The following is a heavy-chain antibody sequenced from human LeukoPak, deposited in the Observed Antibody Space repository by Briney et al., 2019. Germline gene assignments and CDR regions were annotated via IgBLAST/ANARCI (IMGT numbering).Heavy chain of an antibody. CDR3: ARGRDYYASGSYDY. D-gene: IGHD3-10*01. V-gene: IGHV4-59*01. CDR1: GASISSYY. CDR2: IYDSGST. Sequence: SETLSLTCTVSGASISSYYWSWIRQSPGKGLEWIGYIYDSGSTNYNPSLKSRVTISVDTSKNQFSLKLSSVTAADTAVFYCARGRDYYASGSYDYWGQGTPVTVSS. J-gene: IGHJ4*02.